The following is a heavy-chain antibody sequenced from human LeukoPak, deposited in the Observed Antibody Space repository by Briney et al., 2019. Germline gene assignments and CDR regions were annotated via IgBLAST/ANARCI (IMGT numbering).Heavy chain of an antibody. D-gene: IGHD4-23*01. CDR2: NYSDGTT. Sequence: GGSLRLSCAVSGFTVSNNYMNWVRQAPGRGLEWVSVNYSDGTTDYADSVKGRFTISRDNSKNTLYVQMNSLRVEDTAVYYCARHDGGYGPFDYWGQGTPVTVSS. J-gene: IGHJ4*02. V-gene: IGHV3-53*01. CDR3: ARHDGGYGPFDY. CDR1: GFTVSNNY.